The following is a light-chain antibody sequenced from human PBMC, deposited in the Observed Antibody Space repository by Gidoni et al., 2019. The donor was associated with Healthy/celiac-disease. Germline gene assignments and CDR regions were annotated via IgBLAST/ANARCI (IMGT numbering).Light chain of an antibody. CDR1: QSVSCSY. CDR3: QQYGSSSIT. Sequence: IVLTQSPGTLSLSPGERATLSCRASQSVSCSYLAWYQQKPGQAPRLLIDGASSRATGIPDRFSGSGSGTDFTLTISRLEPEDFAVYYCQQYGSSSITFGQGTRLEIK. CDR2: GAS. V-gene: IGKV3-20*01. J-gene: IGKJ5*01.